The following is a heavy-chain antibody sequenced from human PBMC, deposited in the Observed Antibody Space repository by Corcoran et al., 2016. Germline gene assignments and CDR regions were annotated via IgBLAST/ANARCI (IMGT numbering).Heavy chain of an antibody. J-gene: IGHJ6*02. CDR3: ARPRLGRGSYLYYYSYYGMDV. D-gene: IGHD1-26*01. CDR1: GGTFSSYA. CDR2: IIPIFGTA. V-gene: IGHV1-69*06. Sequence: QVQLVQSGAEVKKPGSSVKVSCKASGGTFSSYAISWVRQAPGQGLEWMGGIIPIFGTANYAQKFQGRVTITADKSTSTAYMELSSLRSEDTAVYYCARPRLGRGSYLYYYSYYGMDVWGQGTTVTVSS.